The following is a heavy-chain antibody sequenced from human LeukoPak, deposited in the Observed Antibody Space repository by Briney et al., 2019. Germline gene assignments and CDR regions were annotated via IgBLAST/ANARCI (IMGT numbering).Heavy chain of an antibody. CDR1: GYSISSGYY. J-gene: IGHJ4*02. CDR3: ARDFPLMTTVDLMFD. Sequence: SETLSLTCTVSGYSISSGYYWGWIRQPPGKGLEWIGSIYHSGSTYYNPSLKSRVTISVDTSKNQFSLKLSYVTAADTAVYYCARDFPLMTTVDLMFDWGQGTLVTVSS. V-gene: IGHV4-38-2*02. CDR2: IYHSGST. D-gene: IGHD4-23*01.